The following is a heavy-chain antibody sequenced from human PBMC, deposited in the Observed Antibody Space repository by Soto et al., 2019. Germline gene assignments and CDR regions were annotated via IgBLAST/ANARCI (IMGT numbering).Heavy chain of an antibody. J-gene: IGHJ6*02. CDR2: IKSETDGGTT. V-gene: IGHV3-15*01. Sequence: GGSLRLSCAASGFTFSNAWMSWVRQAPGKGLEWVGRIKSETDGGTTDYAAPEKGRFTISRDDSKNTLYLQMNSLKTEDTAVYYCTTDWAVRGISYYYYYYGMDVWGQGTTVTV. CDR1: GFTFSNAW. D-gene: IGHD3-10*01. CDR3: TTDWAVRGISYYYYYYGMDV.